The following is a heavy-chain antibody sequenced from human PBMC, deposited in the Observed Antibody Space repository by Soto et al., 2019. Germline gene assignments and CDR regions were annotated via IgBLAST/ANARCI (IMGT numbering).Heavy chain of an antibody. D-gene: IGHD2-2*01. Sequence: QVQLVQSGAEVKKPGSSVKVSCKASGGTFSSYAISWVRQAPGQGLEWMGGIIPIFGTANYAQKFQGRVTITADESTSTAYMELSSLRSEDTAVYYCASGWPATSSTGRDYYGMDVWGQGTTVTVSS. CDR1: GGTFSSYA. V-gene: IGHV1-69*12. CDR3: ASGWPATSSTGRDYYGMDV. J-gene: IGHJ6*02. CDR2: IIPIFGTA.